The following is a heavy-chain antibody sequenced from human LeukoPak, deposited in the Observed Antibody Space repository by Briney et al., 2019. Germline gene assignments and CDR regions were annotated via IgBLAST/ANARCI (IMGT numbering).Heavy chain of an antibody. CDR1: GYSFTSYW. D-gene: IGHD6-19*01. CDR2: IYPGDSDT. V-gene: IGHV5-51*01. Sequence: GESLKISCKGSGYSFTSYWIGWVRQMPGKGLEWMGIIYPGDSDTRYSPSFQGQVTISADKSISTAYLQWSSLKASDTAMYYCARGTIGYSSGWYFDYWGQGTLVTVSS. CDR3: ARGTIGYSSGWYFDY. J-gene: IGHJ4*02.